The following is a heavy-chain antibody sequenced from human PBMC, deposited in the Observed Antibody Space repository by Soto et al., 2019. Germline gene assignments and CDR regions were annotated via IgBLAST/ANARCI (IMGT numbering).Heavy chain of an antibody. J-gene: IGHJ4*02. D-gene: IGHD6-6*01. CDR1: GGSISCADYS. V-gene: IGHV4-30-2*01. CDR2: IYQSGIT. CDR3: ARVIAAPGMEWGYFDY. Sequence: QLQLQESGSGLVKPSQTLSLTCAVSGGSISCADYSWSWIRQPPGEGLEWIGYIYQSGITYYNPSLYGRVTISADSSKNQCSLGLGSVTAADTAVYYCARVIAAPGMEWGYFDYWGQGTLVTVSS.